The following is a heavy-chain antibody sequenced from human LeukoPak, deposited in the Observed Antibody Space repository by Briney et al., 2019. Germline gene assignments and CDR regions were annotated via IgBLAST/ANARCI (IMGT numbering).Heavy chain of an antibody. J-gene: IGHJ4*02. CDR3: ARGYDILTESGSRFDY. D-gene: IGHD3-9*01. CDR2: ISYDGSNK. Sequence: PGGSLRLSCAASGFTFNTHGIHWVRQAPGKGLEWVAVISYDGSNKYYADSVKGRFTISRDNSKNTLYLQMNSLRAEDTAVYYCARGYDILTESGSRFDYWGQGTQVTVSS. V-gene: IGHV3-30*03. CDR1: GFTFNTHG.